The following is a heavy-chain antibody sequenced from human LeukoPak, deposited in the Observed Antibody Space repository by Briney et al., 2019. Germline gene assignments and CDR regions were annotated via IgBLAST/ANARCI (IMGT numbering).Heavy chain of an antibody. CDR1: GGSFSGYY. V-gene: IGHV4-34*01. CDR2: INHSGST. Sequence: SETLSLTCAVYGGSFSGYYWSWIRQPPGKGLEWIGEINHSGSTNYNPSLKSRVTISVDTSKNQFPLKLSSVTAADTAVYYCARWGMDVWGQGTTVTVSS. CDR3: ARWGMDV. J-gene: IGHJ6*02.